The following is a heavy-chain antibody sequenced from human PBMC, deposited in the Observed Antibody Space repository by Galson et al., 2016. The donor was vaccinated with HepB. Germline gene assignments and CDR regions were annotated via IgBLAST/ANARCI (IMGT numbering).Heavy chain of an antibody. CDR2: TYYSSKWYN. J-gene: IGHJ6*02. D-gene: IGHD5/OR15-5a*01. Sequence: CAISGDSVSRSKVAWYWIRQSPSRGLEWLGRTYYSSKWYNDYALSLKSRISINADTSKNQIFLQLNSVTPDDTAVYYCARDGRLKYYGMDVWGQGTTVTVSS. V-gene: IGHV6-1*01. CDR3: ARDGRLKYYGMDV. CDR1: GDSVSRSKVA.